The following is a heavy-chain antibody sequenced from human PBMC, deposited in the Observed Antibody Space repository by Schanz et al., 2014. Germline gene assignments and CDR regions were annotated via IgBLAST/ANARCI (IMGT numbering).Heavy chain of an antibody. CDR2: VWSDGNTK. Sequence: QVQLVESGGGVVRPGRSLRLSCATSGFTFSRFGMHWVRQAPGKGPEWVALVWSDGNTKYYVDSVKGRFTISRDNSMNTLHLQMDGLRVEDTAVYYCARFLARYQYYGVDVWGQGTTVTVSS. CDR3: ARFLARYQYYGVDV. J-gene: IGHJ6*02. V-gene: IGHV3-33*01. D-gene: IGHD3-3*01. CDR1: GFTFSRFG.